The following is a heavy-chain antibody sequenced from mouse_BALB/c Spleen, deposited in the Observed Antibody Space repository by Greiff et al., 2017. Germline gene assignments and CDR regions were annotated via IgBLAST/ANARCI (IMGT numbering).Heavy chain of an antibody. Sequence: QVQLKESGPGLVAPSQSLSITCTVSGFSLTSYGVHWVRQPPGKGLEWLGVIWAGGSTNYNSALMSRLIIRKDNSKIQVFLKMNSLQTDDTAMYYCAREDGASAWFADWGQGTLVTVSA. CDR2: IWAGGST. V-gene: IGHV2-9*02. J-gene: IGHJ3*01. D-gene: IGHD3-1*01. CDR3: AREDGASAWFAD. CDR1: GFSLTSYG.